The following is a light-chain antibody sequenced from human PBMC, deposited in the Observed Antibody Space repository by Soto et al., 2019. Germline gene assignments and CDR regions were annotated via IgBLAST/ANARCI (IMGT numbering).Light chain of an antibody. J-gene: IGKJ4*01. CDR1: QTIATY. CDR2: TSS. Sequence: SLSASVGDRVTITCRASQTIATYLNWFQHKSGRAPKLLIYTSSSVNSGVSSRFRGSGSGTDFTLTINDVQPEDSATYYCQQSYSSLVTFGAGTKVDIK. CDR3: QQSYSSLVT. V-gene: IGKV1-39*01.